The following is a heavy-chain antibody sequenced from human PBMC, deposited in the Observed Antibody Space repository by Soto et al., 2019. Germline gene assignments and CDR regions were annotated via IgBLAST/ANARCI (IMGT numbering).Heavy chain of an antibody. CDR1: GYTFTSYT. Sequence: QVQLVQSGAEVKKPGASMKVSCKASGYTFTSYTMHWVRQAPGQRLEWMGWINGGNGNTKYSQKFQGRVTFTRDTSATTAYMELSSLRSEDTAVYYCTRLETDYWGQGTLVTVSS. J-gene: IGHJ4*02. V-gene: IGHV1-3*01. CDR2: INGGNGNT. CDR3: TRLETDY.